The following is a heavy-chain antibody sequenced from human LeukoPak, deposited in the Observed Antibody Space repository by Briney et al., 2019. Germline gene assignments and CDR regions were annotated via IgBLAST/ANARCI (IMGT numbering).Heavy chain of an antibody. V-gene: IGHV4-59*01. CDR1: GGSISSYY. CDR2: IYYSGST. D-gene: IGHD1-7*01. CDR3: ARRGGWNYGYNRFDP. Sequence: SETLSLTCTVSGGSISSYYWSWIRQPPGKGLEWIGYIYYSGSTNYNPSLKSRVTISVDTSKNQFSLKLSSVTAADTAVYYCARRGGWNYGYNRFDPWGQGTLVTVSS. J-gene: IGHJ5*02.